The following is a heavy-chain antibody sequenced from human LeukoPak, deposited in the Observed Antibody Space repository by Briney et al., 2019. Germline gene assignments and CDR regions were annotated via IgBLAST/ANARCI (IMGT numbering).Heavy chain of an antibody. Sequence: GGSLRLSCATSGFTFNNYNMNWVRQAPGRALEWVSSITSSGTYIFYADSVKGRFTISRDNAKNSLYLQMNSLGPEDTAVYYCARAGGGGSRGGLGAYYYYYMDVWGKGTTVTVSS. J-gene: IGHJ6*03. CDR2: ITSSGTYI. CDR1: GFTFNNYN. D-gene: IGHD2-15*01. CDR3: ARAGGGGSRGGLGAYYYYYMDV. V-gene: IGHV3-21*01.